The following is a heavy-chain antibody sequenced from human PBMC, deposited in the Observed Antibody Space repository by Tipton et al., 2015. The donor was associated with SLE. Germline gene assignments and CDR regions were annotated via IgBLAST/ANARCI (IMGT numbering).Heavy chain of an antibody. V-gene: IGHV4-4*02. CDR2: IYHRGTT. D-gene: IGHD3-16*01. CDR3: ARREYYYAMDV. CDR1: GDSISTYAW. Sequence: PGLVKPSGTLSLTCVVSGDSISTYAWWTWVRQPPGKGLEWIGHIYHRGTTNYNPSLKSRVTISVDKSKNQFSLKLSSVTAADTAVYYCARREYYYAMDVWGQGTTVTVSS. J-gene: IGHJ6*02.